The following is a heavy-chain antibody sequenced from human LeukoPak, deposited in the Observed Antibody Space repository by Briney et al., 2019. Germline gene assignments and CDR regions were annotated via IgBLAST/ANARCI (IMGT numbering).Heavy chain of an antibody. Sequence: ASVKVSCKASGYTFTSYGISWVRQAPGHGLEWMGWISAYNGNTNYAQKLQGRVTMTTDTSTSTAYMELRSLRSDDTAVYYCARVCSGGSCYPGGLDYWGQGTLVTVSS. CDR1: GYTFTSYG. D-gene: IGHD2-15*01. CDR3: ARVCSGGSCYPGGLDY. CDR2: ISAYNGNT. J-gene: IGHJ4*02. V-gene: IGHV1-18*01.